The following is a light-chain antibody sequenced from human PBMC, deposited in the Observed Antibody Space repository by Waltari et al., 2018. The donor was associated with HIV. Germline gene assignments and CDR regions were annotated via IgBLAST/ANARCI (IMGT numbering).Light chain of an antibody. CDR3: QSYDSSLSGSWV. CDR1: SSNIGAGYD. CDR2: GKN. V-gene: IGLV1-40*01. Sequence: QSVLTQPPSVSGAPGQRATFPCTGSSSNIGAGYDVHWSQQLPGTAPKLLIYGKNNRPSGIPDRFSGSKSGTSASLAITGLQAEDEADYYCQSYDSSLSGSWVFGGGTKLTVL. J-gene: IGLJ3*02.